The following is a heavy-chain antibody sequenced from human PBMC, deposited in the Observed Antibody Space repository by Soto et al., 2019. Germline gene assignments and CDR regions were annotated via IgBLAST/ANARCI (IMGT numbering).Heavy chain of an antibody. J-gene: IGHJ2*01. Sequence: SETLSLTCTVSGTSVRHFYWSWIRQSAGKGLEWIGRIYSTGTTNFNPSLKSRLTMSMDMSKNQVSLNLTSVTAADTAVYYCVRDRADFSSTYYHYFSVWGRGTLVTVSS. V-gene: IGHV4-4*07. CDR2: IYSTGTT. D-gene: IGHD6-13*01. CDR3: VRDRADFSSTYYHYFSV. CDR1: GTSVRHFY.